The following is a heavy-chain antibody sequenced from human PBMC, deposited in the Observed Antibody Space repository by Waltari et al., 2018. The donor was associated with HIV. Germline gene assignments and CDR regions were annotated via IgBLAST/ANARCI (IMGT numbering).Heavy chain of an antibody. J-gene: IGHJ4*02. Sequence: VQLVQSGAVVKKHGATVKVTSTASGYVYIRYDINWVRLDPGQGLEWMGWMNPNSGNTGSGQKLQGRLTMTWNISTNTAYMELSILASEDTAVYYCARGPTTLVKYHDFWGQGSLVTVSS. CDR3: ARGPTTLVKYHDF. D-gene: IGHD4-17*01. V-gene: IGHV1-8*01. CDR2: MNPNSGNT. CDR1: GYVYIRYD.